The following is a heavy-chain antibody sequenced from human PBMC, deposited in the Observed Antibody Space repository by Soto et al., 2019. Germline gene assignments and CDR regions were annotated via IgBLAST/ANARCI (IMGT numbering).Heavy chain of an antibody. V-gene: IGHV1-18*01. CDR3: ARDRQRVVAAPHGVDY. J-gene: IGHJ4*02. CDR1: GYTFTSYG. Sequence: ASVKVSCKASGYTFTSYGISWVRQAPGQGLEWMGWISAYNGNTNYAQKLQGRVTMTTDTSTSTAYMELRSLRSDDTAVYYCARDRQRVVAAPHGVDYWGQGTLVTVSS. CDR2: ISAYNGNT. D-gene: IGHD2-15*01.